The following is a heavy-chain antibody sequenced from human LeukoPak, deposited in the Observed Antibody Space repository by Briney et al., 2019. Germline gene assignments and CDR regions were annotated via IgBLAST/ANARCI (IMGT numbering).Heavy chain of an antibody. CDR3: ARGRSYYDFWSGYSGLDY. Sequence: GSLRLSCAASGFTFSSYWMSWVRQPPGKGLEWIGEINHSGSTNYNPSLKSRVTISVDTSKNQFSLKLSSVTAADTAVYYCARGRSYYDFWSGYSGLDYWGQGTLVTVSS. J-gene: IGHJ4*02. CDR1: GFTFSSYW. CDR2: INHSGST. V-gene: IGHV4-34*01. D-gene: IGHD3-3*01.